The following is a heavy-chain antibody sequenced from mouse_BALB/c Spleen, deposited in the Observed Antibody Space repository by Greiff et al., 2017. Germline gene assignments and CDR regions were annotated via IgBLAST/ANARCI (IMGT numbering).Heavy chain of an antibody. CDR1: GFTFSDFY. V-gene: IGHV7-1*02. Sequence: EVKVVESGGGLVQPGGSLRLSCATSGFTFSDFYMEWVRQPPGKRLEWIAASRNKANDYTTEYSASVKGRFIVSRDTSQSILYLQMNALRAEDTAIYYCARDAGGLRHWFAYWGQGTLVTVSA. D-gene: IGHD2-4*01. CDR3: ARDAGGLRHWFAY. CDR2: SRNKANDYTT. J-gene: IGHJ3*01.